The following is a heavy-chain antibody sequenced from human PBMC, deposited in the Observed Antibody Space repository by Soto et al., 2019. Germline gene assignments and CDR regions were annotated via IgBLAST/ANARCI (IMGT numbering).Heavy chain of an antibody. V-gene: IGHV3-72*01. Sequence: GGSLRLSCAASGFSFSSGHYMDWVRQVPGKGLEWVGRITNRADRYTAHYATSVRGRFTISRDDSKNSLFLDMNSPKTEDTAVYYCARVAIGYFGEYDYWGQGTVVTVSS. D-gene: IGHD3-10*01. CDR3: ARVAIGYFGEYDY. J-gene: IGHJ4*02. CDR2: ITNRADRYTA. CDR1: GFSFSSGHY.